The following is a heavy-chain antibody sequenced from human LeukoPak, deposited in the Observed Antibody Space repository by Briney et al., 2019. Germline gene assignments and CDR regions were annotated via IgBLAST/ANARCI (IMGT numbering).Heavy chain of an antibody. D-gene: IGHD3-3*01. J-gene: IGHJ5*02. CDR2: INHSGST. V-gene: IGHV4-34*01. CDR3: ARGSPLTIFGVVRLKNWFDP. Sequence: SETLSLTCAVYGGSFSGYYWSWIRQPPGKGLEWIGEINHSGSTNYNPSLKSRVTISVDTSKNQFSLQLSSVTAADTAVYYCARGSPLTIFGVVRLKNWFDPWGQGTLVTVSS. CDR1: GGSFSGYY.